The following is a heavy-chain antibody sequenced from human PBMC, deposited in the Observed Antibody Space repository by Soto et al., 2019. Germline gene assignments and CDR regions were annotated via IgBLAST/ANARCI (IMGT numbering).Heavy chain of an antibody. CDR2: INPSSGGT. CDR1: GYPFTGPY. D-gene: IGHD1-1*01. Sequence: SVKVSCKASGYPFTGPYIYWVRQAPGQGLEWMGWINPSSGGTEFAQKFQGRVTMTRDTSISTAYMELSRLRSDDTAVYYCARVGFERPLDYFDYWGQGTLVTVSS. J-gene: IGHJ4*02. V-gene: IGHV1-2*02. CDR3: ARVGFERPLDYFDY.